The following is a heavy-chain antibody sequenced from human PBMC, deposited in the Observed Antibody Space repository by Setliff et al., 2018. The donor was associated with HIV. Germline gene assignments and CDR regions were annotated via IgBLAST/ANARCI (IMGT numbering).Heavy chain of an antibody. Sequence: GESLKISCKGSGYTFTTNWFGWVRQMPGKGLEWMGIIHPDDSDTRYSPSFQGQVTISADKYISTAYLQWNSLKASDTAFYFCARHRHTAAGTLDAFDIWGQGTMVTVSS. V-gene: IGHV5-51*01. J-gene: IGHJ3*02. D-gene: IGHD6-13*01. CDR2: IHPDDSDT. CDR3: ARHRHTAAGTLDAFDI. CDR1: GYTFTTNW.